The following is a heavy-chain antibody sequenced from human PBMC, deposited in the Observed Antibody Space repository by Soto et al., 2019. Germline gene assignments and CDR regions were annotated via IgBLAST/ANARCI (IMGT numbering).Heavy chain of an antibody. V-gene: IGHV1-18*04. CDR2: ISTYNDKT. Sequence: ASVKVSCKASGYTFTTHTISWVRQAPGQGLEWMGWISTYNDKTKYAQRFQDSVTLTADRSTSTDYMESSSLGSDDTATYYCARDDEYVWGSYRPWGQGTLLSVSS. D-gene: IGHD3-16*02. CDR1: GYTFTTHT. CDR3: ARDDEYVWGSYRP. J-gene: IGHJ5*02.